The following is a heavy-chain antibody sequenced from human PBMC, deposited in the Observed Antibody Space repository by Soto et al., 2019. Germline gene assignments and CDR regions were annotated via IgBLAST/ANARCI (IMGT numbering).Heavy chain of an antibody. J-gene: IGHJ3*02. Sequence: SVKVSCKASGCTFTCSSVQWARQARGKRLEWIGWIVVGSGNTNYAQKFQERVTITRDMSTSTAYMELSSLRSEDTAVYYCAAAGYYYDSSGYFDAFDIWGQGTMVTVSS. CDR2: IVVGSGNT. CDR1: GCTFTCSS. D-gene: IGHD3-22*01. V-gene: IGHV1-58*01. CDR3: AAAGYYYDSSGYFDAFDI.